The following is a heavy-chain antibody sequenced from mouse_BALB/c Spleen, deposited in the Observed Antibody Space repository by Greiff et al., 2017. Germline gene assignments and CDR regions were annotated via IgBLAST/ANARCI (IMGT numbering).Heavy chain of an antibody. Sequence: QVQLQQSGAELVRPGSSVKISCKASGYAFSSYWMNWVKQRPGQGLEWIGQIYPGDGDTNYNGKFKGKATLTADKSSSTAYMQLSSLTSEDSAVYFCAREYGNYGYAMDYWGQGTSVTVSS. CDR1: GYAFSSYW. J-gene: IGHJ4*01. V-gene: IGHV1-80*01. CDR3: AREYGNYGYAMDY. D-gene: IGHD2-10*02. CDR2: IYPGDGDT.